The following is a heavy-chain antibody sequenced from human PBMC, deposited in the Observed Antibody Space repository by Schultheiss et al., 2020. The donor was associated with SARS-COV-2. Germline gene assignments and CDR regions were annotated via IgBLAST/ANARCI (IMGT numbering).Heavy chain of an antibody. J-gene: IGHJ4*02. CDR3: ARREYDSSGYYSLEDY. CDR1: GFTFSSYA. Sequence: GGSLRLSCAASGFTFSSYAMSWVRQAPGKGLEWVANIKQDGSEKYYVDSVKGRFTISRDNAKNSLYLQMNSLRAEDTAVYYCARREYDSSGYYSLEDYWGQGTLVTVSS. D-gene: IGHD3-22*01. CDR2: IKQDGSEK. V-gene: IGHV3-7*01.